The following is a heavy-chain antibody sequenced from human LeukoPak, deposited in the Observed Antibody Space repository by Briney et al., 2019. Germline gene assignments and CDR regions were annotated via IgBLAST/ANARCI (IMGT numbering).Heavy chain of an antibody. CDR1: GGSFSGYY. CDR2: IYYSGST. V-gene: IGHV4-34*01. D-gene: IGHD6-19*01. Sequence: PSETLSLTCAVYGGSFSGYYWSWIRQPPGKGLEWIGSIYYSGSTYYNPSLKSRVTISVDTSKNQFSLKLSSVTAADTAVYYCARKGRLRAVAGTGVDYWGQGTLVTVSS. J-gene: IGHJ4*02. CDR3: ARKGRLRAVAGTGVDY.